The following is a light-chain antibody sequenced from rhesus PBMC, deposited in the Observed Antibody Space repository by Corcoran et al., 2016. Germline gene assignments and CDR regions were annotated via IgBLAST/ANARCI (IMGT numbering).Light chain of an antibody. J-gene: IGKJ1*01. Sequence: DIQMSQSPSSLSASVGDRVTITCRASQGISSYLNWYQQKPGKAPKLLIYYANSLASGVPSRFSGSGSGTDFTLTISSLQPEDFAAYYCLQHNSYPPTFGQGTKVEIK. CDR3: LQHNSYPPT. CDR1: QGISSY. CDR2: YAN. V-gene: IGKV1-32*03.